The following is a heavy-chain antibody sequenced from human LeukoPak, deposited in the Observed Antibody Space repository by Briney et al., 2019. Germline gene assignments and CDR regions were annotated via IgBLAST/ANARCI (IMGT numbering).Heavy chain of an antibody. V-gene: IGHV1-2*02. CDR1: GYTFTGYY. CDR2: INPNSGGT. D-gene: IGHD4-23*01. J-gene: IGHJ6*02. CDR3: ARPTTVGGYYGMDV. Sequence: ASVKVSCKASGYTFTGYYMHWMRQAPGQGLEWMGWINPNSGGTNYAQKFQGRVTMTRDTSISTAYMELSRLRSDDTAVYYCARPTTVGGYYGMDVWGQGTTVTVSS.